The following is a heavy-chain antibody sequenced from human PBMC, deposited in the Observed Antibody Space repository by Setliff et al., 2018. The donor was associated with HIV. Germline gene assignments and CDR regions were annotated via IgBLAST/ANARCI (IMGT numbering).Heavy chain of an antibody. J-gene: IGHJ4*02. CDR3: AKGGGGPSDRFDH. CDR1: GGSISSSSYY. D-gene: IGHD1-26*01. Sequence: SETLSLTCTVSGGSISSSSYYWGWIRQPPGKGLEWIGSIYYSGSTYYTPSLKSRVTISLDTSKNQFSLKLSPVTAADTAVYYCAKGGGGPSDRFDHWGQGTLVTVSS. CDR2: IYYSGST. V-gene: IGHV4-39*01.